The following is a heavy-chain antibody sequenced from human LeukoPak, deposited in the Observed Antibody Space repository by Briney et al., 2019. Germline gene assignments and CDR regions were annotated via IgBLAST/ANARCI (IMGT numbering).Heavy chain of an antibody. J-gene: IGHJ4*02. CDR2: INHSGST. V-gene: IGHV4-34*01. CDR1: GGSFSGYY. CDR3: ARAPIQDY. Sequence: SETLSLTCAVYGGSFSGYYWSWIRQPPGKGLEWIGEINHSGSTNYNPSLKSRVTISVDTSKNQFSLKPSSVTAADTAVYYCARAPIQDYWGQGTLVTVSS.